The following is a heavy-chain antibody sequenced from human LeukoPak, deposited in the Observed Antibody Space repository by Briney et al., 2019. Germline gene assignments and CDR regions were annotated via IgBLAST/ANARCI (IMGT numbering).Heavy chain of an antibody. V-gene: IGHV4-39*01. D-gene: IGHD2-2*01. CDR2: IYYSGST. CDR3: AVGYCSSTSCSYYYYMDV. CDR1: GVSISSSSYY. J-gene: IGHJ6*03. Sequence: SETLSLTCTVSGVSISSSSYYWGWIRQPPGKGLEWIGSIYYSGSTYYNPSLKSRVTISVDTSKNQFSLKLSSVTAADTAVYYCAVGYCSSTSCSYYYYMDVWGKGTTVTVSS.